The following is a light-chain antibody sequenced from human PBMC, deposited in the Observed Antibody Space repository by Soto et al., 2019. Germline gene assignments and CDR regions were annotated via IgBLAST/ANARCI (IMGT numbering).Light chain of an antibody. V-gene: IGLV2-11*01. CDR1: DSDFGGYNY. J-gene: IGLJ2*01. Sequence: QSVLAQPRSVSGSPGQSVAISCTGTDSDFGGYNYVSWYQQHPGKAPKVIISDVSKRPSGVPDRFSGSKSGNTASLTISGLQNEDEDDYYCCSYAGSHTVIFGGGTKLTVL. CDR3: CSYAGSHTVI. CDR2: DVS.